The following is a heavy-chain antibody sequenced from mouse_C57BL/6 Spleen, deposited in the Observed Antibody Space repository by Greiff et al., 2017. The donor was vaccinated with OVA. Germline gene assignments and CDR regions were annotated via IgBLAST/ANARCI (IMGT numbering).Heavy chain of an antibody. V-gene: IGHV1-42*01. CDR1: GYSFTGYY. CDR2: INPSTGGT. J-gene: IGHJ2*01. D-gene: IGHD2-2*01. Sequence: EVQLQESGPELVKPGASVKISCKASGYSFTGYYMNWVKQSPEKSLEWIGEINPSTGGTTYNQKFKAKATLTVDKSSSTAYMQLKILTSEDSAVYYCARTGYPHFDYWGQGTTLTVSS. CDR3: ARTGYPHFDY.